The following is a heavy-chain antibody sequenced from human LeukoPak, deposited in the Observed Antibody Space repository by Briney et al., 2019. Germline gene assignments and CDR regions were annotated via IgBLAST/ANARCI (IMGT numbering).Heavy chain of an antibody. CDR2: VDPEDGET. D-gene: IGHD3-22*01. J-gene: IGHJ4*02. CDR1: GYTFTDYY. Sequence: ASVKVSCTVSGYTFTDYYMHWVQQAPGKGLEWMGLVDPEDGETIYAEKFQGRVTITADTSTDTAYMELSSLRSEDTAVYYCATAVITSLDYWGQGTLVTVSS. CDR3: ATAVITSLDY. V-gene: IGHV1-69-2*01.